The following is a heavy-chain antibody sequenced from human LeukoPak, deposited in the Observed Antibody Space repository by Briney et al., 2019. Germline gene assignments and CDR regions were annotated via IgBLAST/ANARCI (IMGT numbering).Heavy chain of an antibody. D-gene: IGHD6-13*01. CDR1: GFTFSSYW. J-gene: IGHJ6*02. Sequence: GGSLRLSCAASGFTFSSYWMSWVRQAPGKGLEGGANIKQDGSEKYYVDSVKGRFTISRDNAKNSLYLQMNSLRAEDTAVYYCAREEKQQLVPWYYYYYGMDVWGQGTTVTVSS. CDR2: IKQDGSEK. CDR3: AREEKQQLVPWYYYYYGMDV. V-gene: IGHV3-7*01.